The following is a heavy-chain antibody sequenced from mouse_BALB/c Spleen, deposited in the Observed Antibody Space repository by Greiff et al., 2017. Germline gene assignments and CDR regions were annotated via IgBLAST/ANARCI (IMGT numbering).Heavy chain of an antibody. V-gene: IGHV14-1*02. J-gene: IGHJ3*01. CDR1: GFNFNDYY. D-gene: IGHD1-1*02. CDR3: AREGGSVAY. CDR2: IDPENGNT. Sequence: EVQLQQSGAELVRPGALVKLSCKASGFNFNDYYMHWVKQRPEQGLEWIGWIDPENGNTIYDPKFQGKASITADTSSNTAYLRLSSLTSEDTAVYYCAREGGSVAYWGQGTLVTVSA.